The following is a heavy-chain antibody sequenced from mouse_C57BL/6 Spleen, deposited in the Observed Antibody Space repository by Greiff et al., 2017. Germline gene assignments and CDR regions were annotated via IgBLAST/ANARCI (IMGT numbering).Heavy chain of an antibody. CDR3: ARRGDGYGSIFDY. J-gene: IGHJ2*01. CDR2: IYWDDDK. Sequence: QVTLKESGPGILQSSQTLSLTCSFSGFSLSTSGMGVSWIRQPSGKGLEWLAHIYWDDDKRYNPSLKSRLTISKDTSRNQVFLKITSVDTADTATYYCARRGDGYGSIFDYWGQGTTLTVSS. D-gene: IGHD1-1*01. V-gene: IGHV8-12*01. CDR1: GFSLSTSGMG.